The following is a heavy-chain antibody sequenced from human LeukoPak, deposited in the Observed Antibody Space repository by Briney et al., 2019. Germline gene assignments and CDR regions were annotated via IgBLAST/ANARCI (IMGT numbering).Heavy chain of an antibody. Sequence: PGGSLRLSCAASGFTFSYYWMHWVRQAPGKGLVWVSRINTDGSGTSYADSVKGRFTISRDSSNNTLYLQMNSLRAEDTATYYCARGSFGVDDWGQGTLVTVSS. V-gene: IGHV3-74*01. CDR3: ARGSFGVDD. CDR2: INTDGSGT. CDR1: GFTFSYYW. D-gene: IGHD3-10*01. J-gene: IGHJ4*02.